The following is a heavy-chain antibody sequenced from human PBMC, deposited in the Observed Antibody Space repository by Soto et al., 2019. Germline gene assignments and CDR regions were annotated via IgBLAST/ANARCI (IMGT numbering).Heavy chain of an antibody. CDR3: AKGGYTFAYE. CDR1: GFRFITSS. CDR2: ISPSASDT. J-gene: IGHJ4*02. D-gene: IGHD5-18*01. V-gene: IGHV3-23*01. Sequence: PGGSLRLSCATSGFRFITSSMAWVRQPPGKGLEWVSAISPSASDTLYADSVKGRFTISRDNSQNTLFLQMTSLRADDTAVYYCAKGGYTFAYEWGQGA.